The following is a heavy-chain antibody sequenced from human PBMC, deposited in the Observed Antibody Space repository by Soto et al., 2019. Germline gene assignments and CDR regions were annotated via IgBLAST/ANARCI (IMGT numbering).Heavy chain of an antibody. D-gene: IGHD3-3*01. Sequence: ASVKVSCKASGYTFTSYGISWVRQAPGQALEWMGWISAYNGNTNYAQKLQGRVTMTTDTSTSTAYMELRSLRADDTAVYYCARDVVGDYDFWSGYQHHAFDIWGQGTMVTVSS. J-gene: IGHJ3*02. CDR1: GYTFTSYG. CDR2: ISAYNGNT. V-gene: IGHV1-18*04. CDR3: ARDVVGDYDFWSGYQHHAFDI.